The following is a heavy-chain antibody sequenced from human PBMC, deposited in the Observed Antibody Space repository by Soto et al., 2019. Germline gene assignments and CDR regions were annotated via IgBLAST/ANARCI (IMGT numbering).Heavy chain of an antibody. CDR3: ASVGYDILTGYKGFDP. J-gene: IGHJ5*02. Sequence: GASVKVSCKASGYTFTSYGISWVRQAPGQGLEWTGWISAYDGNTNYAQKLQGRVTMTTDTSTSTAYMELRSLRSDDTAVYYCASVGYDILTGYKGFDPWGQGTLVTVSS. CDR2: ISAYDGNT. CDR1: GYTFTSYG. V-gene: IGHV1-18*01. D-gene: IGHD3-9*01.